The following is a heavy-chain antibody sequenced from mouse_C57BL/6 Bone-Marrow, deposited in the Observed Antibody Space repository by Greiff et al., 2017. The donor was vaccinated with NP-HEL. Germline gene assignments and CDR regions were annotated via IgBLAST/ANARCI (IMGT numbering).Heavy chain of an antibody. J-gene: IGHJ4*01. CDR3: ARLRVVERYAMDY. CDR2: IDPSDSYT. V-gene: IGHV1-69*01. Sequence: QVQLQQPGAELVMPGASVKLSCKASGYTFTSYWMHWVKQRPGQGLEWIGEIDPSDSYTNYNQKFKGKSTLTVDKSSSTAYMQLSSLTSEDSAVYYCARLRVVERYAMDYWGQGTSVTVSS. D-gene: IGHD1-1*01. CDR1: GYTFTSYW.